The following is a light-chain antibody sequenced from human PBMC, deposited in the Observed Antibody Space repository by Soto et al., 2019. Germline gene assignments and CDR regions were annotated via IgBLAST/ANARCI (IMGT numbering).Light chain of an antibody. CDR3: LQYNSYPVT. Sequence: DIQMTQSPSAMSASVGDRVTITCRASQGIAKSLVWFQQKPGKVPKRLIYAASSLQSGVPSRFSGSGSGTEFTLTITSLQPEDSATFYCLQYNSYPVTFGGGTEVEIK. V-gene: IGKV1-17*03. CDR1: QGIAKS. CDR2: AAS. J-gene: IGKJ4*01.